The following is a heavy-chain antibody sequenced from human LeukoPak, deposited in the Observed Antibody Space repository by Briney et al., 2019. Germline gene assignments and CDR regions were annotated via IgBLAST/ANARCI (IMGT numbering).Heavy chain of an antibody. D-gene: IGHD5-12*01. CDR2: INHSGST. CDR3: AREIQWRERGYYYYYMDV. J-gene: IGHJ6*03. V-gene: IGHV4-34*01. CDR1: GGSFSGYY. Sequence: PSETLSLTCAVYGGSFSGYYWSWIRQPPGKGLEWIGEINHSGSTNYNPSLKSRVTISVDTSKNQFSLKLSSVTAADTAVYYCAREIQWRERGYYYYYMDVWGKGTTVTISS.